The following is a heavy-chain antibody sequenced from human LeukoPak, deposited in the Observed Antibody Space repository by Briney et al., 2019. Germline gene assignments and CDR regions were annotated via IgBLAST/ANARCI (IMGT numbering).Heavy chain of an antibody. CDR2: ISGSADNT. D-gene: IGHD3-16*01. Sequence: GGSLRLSCAASGFSFSSYAMTWVRQAPGKGLEWVSGISGSADNTYYADSVKGRFTISRDNSKNTLYLQMNSLRAEDTAVYYCANLNAPYWGNFDYWGQGTLVTVSS. V-gene: IGHV3-23*01. CDR1: GFSFSSYA. J-gene: IGHJ4*02. CDR3: ANLNAPYWGNFDY.